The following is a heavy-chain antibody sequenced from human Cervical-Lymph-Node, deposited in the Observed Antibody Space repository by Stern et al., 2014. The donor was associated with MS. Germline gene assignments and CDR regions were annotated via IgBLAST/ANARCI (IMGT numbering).Heavy chain of an antibody. J-gene: IGHJ4*02. D-gene: IGHD3-10*01. CDR3: ARERGSGSYVDY. V-gene: IGHV1-69*04. Sequence: QVQLVQSGAEVKKPGSSMKVSCKASGCTFSTYAISWVRQAPGQGLEWMGRIIPILVIRNYAQKFQGRVTITADKSTSTAYMELSSLRSEDSAVYSCARERGSGSYVDYWGQGTLVTVSS. CDR2: IIPILVIR. CDR1: GCTFSTYA.